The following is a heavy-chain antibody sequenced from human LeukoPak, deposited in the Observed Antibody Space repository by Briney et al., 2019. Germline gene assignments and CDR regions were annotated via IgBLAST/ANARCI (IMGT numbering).Heavy chain of an antibody. Sequence: PSETLSLTCTVSGGSICSYYWSWIRQPPGKGLEWIGYIYYSGSTNYNPSLKSRVTISVDTSKNQFSLKLSSVTAADTAVYYCARGGSNVDYWGQGTLVTVSS. CDR1: GGSICSYY. CDR3: ARGGSNVDY. D-gene: IGHD3-16*01. V-gene: IGHV4-59*01. J-gene: IGHJ4*02. CDR2: IYYSGST.